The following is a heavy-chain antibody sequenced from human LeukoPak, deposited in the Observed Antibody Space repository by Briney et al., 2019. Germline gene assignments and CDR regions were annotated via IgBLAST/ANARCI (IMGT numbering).Heavy chain of an antibody. CDR3: TRVGYIDEGIDY. D-gene: IGHD5-24*01. CDR2: ISAGGGST. Sequence: PGGSLRLSCAASGFTFNNYAMSWVRQAPGKGLEWVSGISAGGGSTYYAESAKGRFTISRDNAKNSLYLQMNSLRAEDTAIYYCTRVGYIDEGIDYWGQGTLVTVSS. CDR1: GFTFNNYA. V-gene: IGHV3-23*01. J-gene: IGHJ4*02.